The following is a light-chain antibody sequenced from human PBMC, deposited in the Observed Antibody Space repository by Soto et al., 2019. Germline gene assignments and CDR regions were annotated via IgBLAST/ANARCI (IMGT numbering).Light chain of an antibody. J-gene: IGKJ4*01. V-gene: IGKV3-15*01. CDR2: GAS. CDR1: QSVSNN. Sequence: EIVMTQSPATVSVSPGERATLPCRASQSVSNNLAWFQQKPGQAPRLLIFGASSRATGIPARFSGSGSGTEFTLTINSLQSEDFAVYYCQQYNDWPLTFGGGTKVEIK. CDR3: QQYNDWPLT.